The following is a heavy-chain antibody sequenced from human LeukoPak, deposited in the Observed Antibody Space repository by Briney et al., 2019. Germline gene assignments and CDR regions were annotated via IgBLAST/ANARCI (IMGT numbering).Heavy chain of an antibody. D-gene: IGHD2-21*02. Sequence: GGSLRLSCAASGFTFSSCALNWVRQAPGKGLEWVSYITRSSSTIYYADSVKGRFTISRDNDKNLLYLQMNSLRVEDTALYYCARDKTPYCGRDCYAFDVWGQGTMVTVSP. CDR1: GFTFSSCA. J-gene: IGHJ3*01. V-gene: IGHV3-48*04. CDR3: ARDKTPYCGRDCYAFDV. CDR2: ITRSSSTI.